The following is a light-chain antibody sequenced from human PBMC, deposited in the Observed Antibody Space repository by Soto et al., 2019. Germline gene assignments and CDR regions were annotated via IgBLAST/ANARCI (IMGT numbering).Light chain of an antibody. V-gene: IGKV1-5*01. CDR2: DAS. Sequence: DIQMTQYPSTLSASVGDRVTITCRASQSISSWLAWYKQKPGKAPKLLIYDASSLESGVPSRLSGSGSGTEFTLTISSMKPDDSATYYCQQYNSYSTFGQGTKVDIK. CDR1: QSISSW. CDR3: QQYNSYST. J-gene: IGKJ1*01.